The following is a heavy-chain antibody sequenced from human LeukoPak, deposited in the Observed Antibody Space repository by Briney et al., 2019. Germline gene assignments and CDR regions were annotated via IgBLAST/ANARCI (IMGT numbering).Heavy chain of an antibody. CDR1: GYSISSDNW. CDR2: IYYSGST. CDR3: AKKIAAAAWFDP. J-gene: IGHJ5*02. V-gene: IGHV4-28*01. Sequence: SDTLSLICAVSGYSISSDNWWGWIRQPPGKGLEWIGYIYYSGSTYYNPSLKSRVTMSVDTSKNQFSLKLSSVTAVDTAVYYCAKKIAAAAWFDPWGQGTLVTVSS. D-gene: IGHD6-13*01.